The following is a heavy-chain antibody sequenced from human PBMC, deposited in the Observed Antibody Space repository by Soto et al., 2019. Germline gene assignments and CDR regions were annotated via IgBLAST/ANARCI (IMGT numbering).Heavy chain of an antibody. J-gene: IGHJ4*02. CDR2: IYYSGST. V-gene: IGHV4-30-4*01. Sequence: QVQLQESGPGLVKPSQTLSLTCTVSGGSISSGDYYWSWIRQPPGKGLEWIGYIYYSGSTYYNPSLKSRVTISVDTSKNQFSLKLSSVTAADTAVYYCAGWGSDSSGYYFRRTTPIDYWGQGTLVTVSS. CDR1: GGSISSGDYY. CDR3: AGWGSDSSGYYFRRTTPIDY. D-gene: IGHD3-22*01.